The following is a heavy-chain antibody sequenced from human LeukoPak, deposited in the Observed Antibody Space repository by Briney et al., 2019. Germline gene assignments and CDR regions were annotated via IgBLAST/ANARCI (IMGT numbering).Heavy chain of an antibody. Sequence: ASVKVSCKASGYTFTSYDINWVRQATGQGLEWMGWMNPNSGNTGYAQKFQGRVTMTRDTSISTAYMELSRLRSDDTAVYYCAREQNRNYYDSSGYYPNWFDPWGQGTLVTVSS. CDR1: GYTFTSYD. D-gene: IGHD3-22*01. J-gene: IGHJ5*02. CDR2: MNPNSGNT. CDR3: AREQNRNYYDSSGYYPNWFDP. V-gene: IGHV1-8*01.